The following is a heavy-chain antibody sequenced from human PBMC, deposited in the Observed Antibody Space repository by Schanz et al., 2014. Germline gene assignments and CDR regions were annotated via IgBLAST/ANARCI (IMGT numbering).Heavy chain of an antibody. CDR1: GFDFNSYS. D-gene: IGHD3-10*01. Sequence: VQLVESGGGVVQPGGSLRLSCEASGFDFNSYSMNWVRQVPGKGLEWLSYIATSSSTRHYADSVKGRVTISRDNAKNSVSLQMRRLRVEDTAVYYCASGVHVSSLQKGLQFWGRGTLVIVSS. J-gene: IGHJ1*01. CDR2: IATSSSTR. V-gene: IGHV3-48*01. CDR3: ASGVHVSSLQKGLQF.